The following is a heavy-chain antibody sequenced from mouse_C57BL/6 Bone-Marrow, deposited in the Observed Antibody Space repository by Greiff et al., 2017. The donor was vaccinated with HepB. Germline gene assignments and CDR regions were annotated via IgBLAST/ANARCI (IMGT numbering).Heavy chain of an antibody. CDR3: ARGTSDGYRFAY. CDR1: GYTFTSYG. J-gene: IGHJ3*01. V-gene: IGHV1-81*01. D-gene: IGHD2-3*01. Sequence: VQLVESGAELARPGASVKLSCKASGYTFTSYGISWVKQRTGQGLEWIGEIYPRSGNTYYNEKFKGKATLTADKSSSTAYMELRSLTSEDSAVYFCARGTSDGYRFAYWGQGTLVTVSA. CDR2: IYPRSGNT.